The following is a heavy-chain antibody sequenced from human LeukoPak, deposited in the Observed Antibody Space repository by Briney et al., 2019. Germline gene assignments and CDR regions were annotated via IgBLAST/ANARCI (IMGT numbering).Heavy chain of an antibody. Sequence: SQTLSLTCTVSGGSISSDDYYWSWIRQPPGKGLEWIGYSYHSGRTYYNPPLKSRVTISVDTSKNQFSLKLSSVTAADTAVYYCARAALRNWFDPWGQGTLVTVSS. CDR1: GGSISSDDYY. J-gene: IGHJ5*02. V-gene: IGHV4-30-4*01. D-gene: IGHD3-3*01. CDR3: ARAALRNWFDP. CDR2: SYHSGRT.